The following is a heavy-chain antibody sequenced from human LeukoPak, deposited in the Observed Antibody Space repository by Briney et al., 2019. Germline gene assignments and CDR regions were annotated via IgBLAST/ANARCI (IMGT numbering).Heavy chain of an antibody. CDR3: ARDRLSPVSVIRSDFWSGAIDY. V-gene: IGHV3-48*01. J-gene: IGHJ4*02. Sequence: GGSLRLSCAASGFTFSSYSMNWVRQAPGKGLEWVSYISGSSSTIYYADSVKGRFTISRDNAKNSLYLQMNSLRAEDTAVYYCARDRLSPVSVIRSDFWSGAIDYWGQGTLVTVSS. CDR2: ISGSSSTI. D-gene: IGHD3-3*01. CDR1: GFTFSSYS.